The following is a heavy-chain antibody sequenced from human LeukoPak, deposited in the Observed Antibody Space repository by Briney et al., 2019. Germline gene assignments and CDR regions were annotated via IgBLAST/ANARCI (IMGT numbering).Heavy chain of an antibody. D-gene: IGHD1-1*01. CDR1: GFTFSSYG. V-gene: IGHV3-23*01. Sequence: GGTLRLSCAASGFTFSSYGMSWVRQAPGKGLEWVSAISGSGGSTYYADSVKGRFTISRDNSKNTLYLQMNSLRAEDTAVYYCAREKASTTGTTDYDYWGQGTLVTVSS. CDR3: AREKASTTGTTDYDY. CDR2: ISGSGGST. J-gene: IGHJ4*02.